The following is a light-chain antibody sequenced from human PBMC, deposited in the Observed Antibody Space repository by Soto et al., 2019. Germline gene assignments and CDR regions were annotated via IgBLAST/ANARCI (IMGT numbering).Light chain of an antibody. Sequence: DKQMNQSPSSLSATVGDRVTITCRASQSISSYLNWYQQKPGKAPKLLIYAASSLQSGVPSRFSGSGSGTDFTLTISSLQPEDFATYYCQQSYSSPRTFGQGTKVDIK. V-gene: IGKV1-39*01. CDR1: QSISSY. J-gene: IGKJ1*01. CDR3: QQSYSSPRT. CDR2: AAS.